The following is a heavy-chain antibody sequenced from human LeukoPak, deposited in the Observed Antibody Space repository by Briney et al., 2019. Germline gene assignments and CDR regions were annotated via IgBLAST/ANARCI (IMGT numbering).Heavy chain of an antibody. V-gene: IGHV3-11*01. D-gene: IGHD6-13*01. CDR3: ARRLMAAAGSYFDY. CDR2: VSSSGSTI. CDR1: GFTFSDYY. Sequence: GGSLRLSCAASGFTFSDYYMSWIRQAPGKGLEWVSYVSSSGSTIYYADSVKGRFTISRDNAKNSLYLQMNSLRAEDTAVYYCARRLMAAAGSYFDYWGQGTLVTVSS. J-gene: IGHJ4*02.